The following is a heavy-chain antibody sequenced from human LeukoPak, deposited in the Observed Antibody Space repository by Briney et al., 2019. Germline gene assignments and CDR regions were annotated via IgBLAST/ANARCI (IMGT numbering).Heavy chain of an antibody. V-gene: IGHV3-48*04. CDR1: GFTFSSFG. J-gene: IGHJ4*02. CDR3: ARSLSTDFDY. Sequence: GGSLRLSCAASGFTFSSFGMNWVRQAPGKGLEWISYISTSSLNTIHYADSVKGRFTISRDNAKNSLFLQMNSLRAEDTAGYYCARSLSTDFDYWGQGILVTVSS. D-gene: IGHD5/OR15-5a*01. CDR2: ISTSSLNTI.